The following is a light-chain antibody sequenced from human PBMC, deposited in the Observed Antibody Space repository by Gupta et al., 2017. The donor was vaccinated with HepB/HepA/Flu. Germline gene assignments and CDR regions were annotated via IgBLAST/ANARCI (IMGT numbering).Light chain of an antibody. CDR2: RNT. CDR1: MESKN. CDR3: QGCDSDTTVV. Sequence: SYELTQPLSVSVALGHTAGITCGGNMESKNVHWYQQRPVQAPVLVIHRNTDRPPWIPARFSGSTSRNTATLTITGAKPGDEADFYCQGCDSDTTVVFGGGTKLTVL. J-gene: IGLJ2*01. V-gene: IGLV3-9*01.